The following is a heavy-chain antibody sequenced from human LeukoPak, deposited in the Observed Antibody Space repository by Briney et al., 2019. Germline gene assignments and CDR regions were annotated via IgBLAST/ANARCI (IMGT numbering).Heavy chain of an antibody. D-gene: IGHD6-19*01. J-gene: IGHJ4*02. CDR2: ISYDGSNK. CDR3: ARDKSSGWYTYYFDY. CDR1: GFTFSSYG. Sequence: PGGSLRLSCAASGFTFSSYGMHWVRQAPGKGLEWVAVISYDGSNKYYADSVKGRFTISRDNSKNTLYLQMNSLRAEDTAVYYCARDKSSGWYTYYFDYWGQGTLVTVSS. V-gene: IGHV3-30*03.